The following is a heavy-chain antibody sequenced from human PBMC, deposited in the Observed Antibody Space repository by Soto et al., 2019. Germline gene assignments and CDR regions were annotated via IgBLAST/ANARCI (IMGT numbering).Heavy chain of an antibody. J-gene: IGHJ6*02. D-gene: IGHD3-16*01. CDR2: INTYNGNT. Sequence: QFQLVQSRAEVKNPGASVQLSCKPPGYSFTRYGIAWARQAPGQGLEWMGRINTYNGNTNYAQNLQGRVTLTTDTATSTAYMELTSLRSNDTAIYYCAMVDVYVTPSPQDVWGQGTTVSVSS. CDR3: AMVDVYVTPSPQDV. V-gene: IGHV1-18*01. CDR1: GYSFTRYG.